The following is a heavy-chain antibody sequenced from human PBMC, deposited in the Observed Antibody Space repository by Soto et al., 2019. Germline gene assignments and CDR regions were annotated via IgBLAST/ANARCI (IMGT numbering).Heavy chain of an antibody. CDR1: GGTFSSYA. CDR3: ARGYYGSGSYYKGPNYYGMDV. V-gene: IGHV1-69*13. J-gene: IGHJ6*02. Sequence: SVKVSCKASGGTFSSYAISWVRQAPGQGLEWMGGIIPIFGTANYAQKFQGRVTITADESTSTAYMELSSLRSEDTAVYYCARGYYGSGSYYKGPNYYGMDVWGQGTTVTASS. CDR2: IIPIFGTA. D-gene: IGHD3-10*01.